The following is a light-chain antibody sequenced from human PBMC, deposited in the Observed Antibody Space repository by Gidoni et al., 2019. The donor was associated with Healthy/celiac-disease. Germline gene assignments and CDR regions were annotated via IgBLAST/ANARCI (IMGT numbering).Light chain of an antibody. J-gene: IGLJ2*01. CDR2: RNT. Sequence: QSVLTQPPSASGTPGQRVTISCSGSSSNIGSNYVYWYQQLPGTAPKLLIYRNTQRPSGVPDRFSGSKSGTAASRAISGLRSEDEADYYCAAWDDSLSGRVVFGGGTKLTVL. V-gene: IGLV1-47*01. CDR1: SSNIGSNY. CDR3: AAWDDSLSGRVV.